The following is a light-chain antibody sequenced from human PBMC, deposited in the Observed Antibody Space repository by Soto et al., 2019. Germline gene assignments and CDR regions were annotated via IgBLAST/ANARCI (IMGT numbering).Light chain of an antibody. J-gene: IGLJ2*01. Sequence: QSALTQPRSVSGSPGQSVTISCTGTRSDVGGYNYVSWYQQHPGKASKLMIYDVSKRPSGVPDRFSGSKSGNTASLTISGLQAEDEADYYCCSYAGSYTRPFGGGTKVTVL. CDR2: DVS. CDR3: CSYAGSYTRP. V-gene: IGLV2-11*01. CDR1: RSDVGGYNY.